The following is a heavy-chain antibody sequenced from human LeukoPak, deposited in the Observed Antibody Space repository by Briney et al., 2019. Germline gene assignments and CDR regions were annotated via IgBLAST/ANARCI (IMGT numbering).Heavy chain of an antibody. J-gene: IGHJ4*02. CDR2: INHSGST. V-gene: IGHV4-34*01. CDR1: GGSFSDYY. Sequence: SETLSLTCAVYGGSFSDYYWSWIRQPPGKGLEWIGEINHSGSTNYNPSLESRVTMSVDMSENHISLRLTSVTAADTAVYYCAREGGPYRPLDYSGQGTLVTVSS. CDR3: AREGGPYRPLDY.